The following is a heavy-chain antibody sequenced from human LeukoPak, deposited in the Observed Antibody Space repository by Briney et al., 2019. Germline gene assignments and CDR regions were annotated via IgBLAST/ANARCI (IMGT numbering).Heavy chain of an antibody. D-gene: IGHD3-9*01. CDR3: ARKGDGLDY. CDR1: GFTFSNIA. Sequence: GGSLRLSCAASGFTFSNIAMTWVRQAPGKGLVWVSRINSDGSTTNYADSVKGRFTISRDNAKNTLYLQMNSLRAEDTAVYYCARKGDGLDYWGQGTLVTVSS. J-gene: IGHJ4*02. CDR2: INSDGSTT. V-gene: IGHV3-74*01.